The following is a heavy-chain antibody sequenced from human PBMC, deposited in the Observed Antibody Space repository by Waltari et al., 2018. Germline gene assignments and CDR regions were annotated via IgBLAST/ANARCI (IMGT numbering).Heavy chain of an antibody. V-gene: IGHV4-34*01. D-gene: IGHD6-13*01. J-gene: IGHJ4*02. CDR2: INHSGST. Sequence: QVQLQQWGAGLLKPSETLSLTCAVYGGSFSGYYWSWIRQPPGKGLEWIGEINHSGSTNYNPSLKSRVTISVDTSKNQFSLKLSSVTAADTAVYYCARGGGAAAGEDYFDYWGQGTLVTVSS. CDR3: ARGGGAAAGEDYFDY. CDR1: GGSFSGYY.